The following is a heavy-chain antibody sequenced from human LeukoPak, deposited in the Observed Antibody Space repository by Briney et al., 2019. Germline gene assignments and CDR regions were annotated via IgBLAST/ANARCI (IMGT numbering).Heavy chain of an antibody. D-gene: IGHD4-17*01. Sequence: GGSLRLSCAASGFTFSSYSMNWVRQAPGKRLEWVSSISSSSSYIYYADSVKGRFTISRDNAKNSLYLQMNSLRAEDTAVYYCAKDGQYGDFDYWGQGTLVTVSS. CDR1: GFTFSSYS. CDR2: ISSSSSYI. J-gene: IGHJ4*02. V-gene: IGHV3-21*01. CDR3: AKDGQYGDFDY.